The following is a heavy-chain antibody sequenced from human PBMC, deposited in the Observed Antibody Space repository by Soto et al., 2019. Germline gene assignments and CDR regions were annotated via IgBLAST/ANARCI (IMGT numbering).Heavy chain of an antibody. Sequence: ETLSLTCTVSGGSISSSSYYWGWIRRPPGKGLEWIGRIYYSGSTYYNPSLKSRVTISVDTSKNQFSLKLSSVTAADTAVYYCAGGVSGAATPNGEYYYYGMDVWGQGTTVTVSS. V-gene: IGHV4-39*01. CDR1: GGSISSSSYY. CDR2: IYYSGST. D-gene: IGHD2-15*01. J-gene: IGHJ6*02. CDR3: AGGVSGAATPNGEYYYYGMDV.